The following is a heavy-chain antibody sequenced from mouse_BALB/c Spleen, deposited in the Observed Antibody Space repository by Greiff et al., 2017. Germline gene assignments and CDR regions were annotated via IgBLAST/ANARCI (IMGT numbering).Heavy chain of an antibody. Sequence: EVQLVESGGGLVQPGGSLKLSCAASGFTFSSYTMSWVRQTPEKRLEWVAYISNGGGSTYYPDTVKGRFTISRDNAKNTLYLQMSSLKSEDTAMYYCARRGWDAWFAYWGQGTLVTVSA. CDR3: ARRGWDAWFAY. CDR1: GFTFSSYT. V-gene: IGHV5-12-2*01. CDR2: ISNGGGST. J-gene: IGHJ3*01. D-gene: IGHD4-1*01.